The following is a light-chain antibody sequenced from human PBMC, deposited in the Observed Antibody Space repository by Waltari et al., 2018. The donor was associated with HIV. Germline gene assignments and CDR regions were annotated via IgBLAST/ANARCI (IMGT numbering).Light chain of an antibody. Sequence: DIHMTQSPSFLSASRGTRVTITCRASQSIASYLNWYQQKPGKAPKLLIYAASSLQSGVPSRFSGSGSGTDFTLTISILQSEDFATYSCHQTYTSPWTFGQGTKVEI. CDR2: AAS. J-gene: IGKJ1*01. CDR3: HQTYTSPWT. CDR1: QSIASY. V-gene: IGKV1-39*01.